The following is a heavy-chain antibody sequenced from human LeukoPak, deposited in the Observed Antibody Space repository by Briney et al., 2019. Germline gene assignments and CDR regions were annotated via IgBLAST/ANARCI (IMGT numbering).Heavy chain of an antibody. J-gene: IGHJ5*02. CDR1: GGSISSGGYY. CDR3: ARRESWGVGVWFDP. Sequence: PSETLSLTCTVSGGSISSGGYYWSWIRQPPGKGLEWIGYIYHSGSTNYNPSLKSRVTISVDTSKNQFSLKLSSVTAADTAVYYCARRESWGVGVWFDPWGQGTLVTVSS. V-gene: IGHV4-61*08. D-gene: IGHD3-16*01. CDR2: IYHSGST.